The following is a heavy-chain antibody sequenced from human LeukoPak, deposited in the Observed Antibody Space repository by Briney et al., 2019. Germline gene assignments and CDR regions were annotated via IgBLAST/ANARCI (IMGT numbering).Heavy chain of an antibody. CDR2: INGDGSST. D-gene: IGHD1-26*01. CDR3: AGATIGY. V-gene: IGHV3-74*01. J-gene: IGHJ4*02. CDR1: GFTFSTSW. Sequence: GGSLRLSCAASGFTFSTSWMHWVRQAPGKGLVWVSRINGDGSSTSYAGSVKGRFTISRDNAKNTMYLQMNSLRAEDTAVYYCAGATIGYWGQGTLVTVSS.